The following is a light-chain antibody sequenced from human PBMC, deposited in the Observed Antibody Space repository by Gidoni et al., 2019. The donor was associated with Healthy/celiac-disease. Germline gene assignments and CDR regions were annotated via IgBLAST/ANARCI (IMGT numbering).Light chain of an antibody. J-gene: IGKJ4*01. Sequence: EIVLTQSPVTLSLSPGERATLSCRASQSVSSSYLAWYQQKPGQAPRLLIYGASSRATGIPDRFSGSVSGTDFTLTISRLEPEDFAVYYCQQYGSSSLTFGGGTKVEIK. CDR3: QQYGSSSLT. V-gene: IGKV3-20*01. CDR2: GAS. CDR1: QSVSSSY.